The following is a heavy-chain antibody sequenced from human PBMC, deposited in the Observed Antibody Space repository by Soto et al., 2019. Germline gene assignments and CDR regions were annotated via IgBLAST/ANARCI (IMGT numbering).Heavy chain of an antibody. Sequence: QVQLVQSGAEVKKPGSSVKVSCKASGGTFSSYAISWVRQAPGQGLEWMGGIIPIFGTANYAQKFQGRVTITADESTSTAYMEPSSLRSEDTAVYYCARDGRDIVVVPAANWFDPWGQGTLVTVSS. CDR2: IIPIFGTA. V-gene: IGHV1-69*01. CDR1: GGTFSSYA. D-gene: IGHD2-2*01. CDR3: ARDGRDIVVVPAANWFDP. J-gene: IGHJ5*02.